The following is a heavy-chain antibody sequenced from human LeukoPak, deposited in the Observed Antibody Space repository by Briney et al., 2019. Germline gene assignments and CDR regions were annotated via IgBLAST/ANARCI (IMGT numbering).Heavy chain of an antibody. Sequence: PSQTLSFTCSVSGGSISSGSYYWSWIRQPAGKGLEWIGRIYTSGSTNYNPSLKSRVTMSFDASNNQFSLRLSSVTAADTAVYYCARVTTGGYYNYWGQGTLVTVSS. CDR2: IYTSGST. CDR3: ARVTTGGYYNY. CDR1: GGSISSGSYY. D-gene: IGHD3-22*01. V-gene: IGHV4-61*02. J-gene: IGHJ4*02.